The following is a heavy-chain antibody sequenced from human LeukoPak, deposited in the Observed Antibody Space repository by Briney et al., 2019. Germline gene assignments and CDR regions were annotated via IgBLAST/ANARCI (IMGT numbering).Heavy chain of an antibody. D-gene: IGHD3-10*01. V-gene: IGHV3-53*05. Sequence: QSGGSLRLSCAASGLTVSTDYMSWVRQAPGKGLEWVSVIFPSHSTYYADSVKGRFTISRDNSKNAVYLQMNSLRPEDTAVYYCATKAGSGGGYFDYWGRGTLVTVSS. J-gene: IGHJ4*02. CDR2: IFPSHST. CDR3: ATKAGSGGGYFDY. CDR1: GLTVSTDY.